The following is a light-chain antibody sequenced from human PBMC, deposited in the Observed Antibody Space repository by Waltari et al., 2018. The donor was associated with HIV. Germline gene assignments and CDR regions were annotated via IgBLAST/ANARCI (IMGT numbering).Light chain of an antibody. Sequence: QSALTQPRSVSGSPGQSVTISCPGTSSDVGGYHYVSWYQQHPGKAPKLMIYDVSKRPSGVPDRFSGSKSGNTASLTISGLQAEDEADYYCCSYAGSYGVVFGGGTKLTVL. CDR3: CSYAGSYGVV. J-gene: IGLJ2*01. CDR1: SSDVGGYHY. V-gene: IGLV2-11*01. CDR2: DVS.